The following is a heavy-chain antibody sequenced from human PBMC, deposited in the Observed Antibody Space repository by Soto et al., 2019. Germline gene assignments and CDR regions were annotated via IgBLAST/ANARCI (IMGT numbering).Heavy chain of an antibody. D-gene: IGHD3-16*01. V-gene: IGHV2-5*02. CDR1: GFSLSTSGVG. CDR2: IYWDDDK. J-gene: IGHJ5*02. CDR3: AHSLYDYVWGTNWFDP. Sequence: QITLKESGPTLVKPTQTLTLTCTFSGFSLSTSGVGVGWIRQPPGKALEWLALIYWDDDKRYSPSLKSRLTITKDTSKNQVVLTMTNTDPVDTATYYCAHSLYDYVWGTNWFDPWGQGTLVTVSS.